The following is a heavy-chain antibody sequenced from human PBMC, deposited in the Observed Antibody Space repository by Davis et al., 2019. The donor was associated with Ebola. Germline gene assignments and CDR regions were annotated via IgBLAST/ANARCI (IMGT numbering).Heavy chain of an antibody. CDR1: GGSISSSNW. D-gene: IGHD2-15*01. J-gene: IGHJ4*02. V-gene: IGHV4-4*02. Sequence: SETLSLTCAVSGGSISSSNWWSWVRQPPGKGLEWIGEIYHSGSTNYNPSLKSRVTISVDKSKNQFSLKLSSVTAADTAVYYCAGCSGGSCYYFDYWGQGTLVTVSS. CDR3: AGCSGGSCYYFDY. CDR2: IYHSGST.